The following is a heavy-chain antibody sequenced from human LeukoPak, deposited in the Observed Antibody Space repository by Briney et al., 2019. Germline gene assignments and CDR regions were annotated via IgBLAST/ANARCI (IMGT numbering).Heavy chain of an antibody. V-gene: IGHV3-30*18. Sequence: GGSLRLSCAASGFTFSSYGMHWVRQAPGKGLEWVAVISYDGSNKYYADSVKGRFTISRGNSKNTLYLQMNSLRAEDTAVYYCAKDLSPSSTIVVVSLDYWGQGTLVTVSS. J-gene: IGHJ4*02. CDR1: GFTFSSYG. D-gene: IGHD3-22*01. CDR2: ISYDGSNK. CDR3: AKDLSPSSTIVVVSLDY.